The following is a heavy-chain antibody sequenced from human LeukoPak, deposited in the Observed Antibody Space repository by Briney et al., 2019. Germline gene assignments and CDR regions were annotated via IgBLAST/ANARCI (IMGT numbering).Heavy chain of an antibody. CDR1: GGSISSNSYY. CDR3: AREVVGTGDFDY. D-gene: IGHD2-21*02. Sequence: PSETLSLTCTVSGGSISSNSYYWGWIRQPPGKGLEWIGRISYSGSTYYNPSLKSRVTISEDTSKKQFSLKLSSVTAADTAVYYCAREVVGTGDFDYWGQGTLVTVSS. J-gene: IGHJ4*02. CDR2: ISYSGST. V-gene: IGHV4-39*07.